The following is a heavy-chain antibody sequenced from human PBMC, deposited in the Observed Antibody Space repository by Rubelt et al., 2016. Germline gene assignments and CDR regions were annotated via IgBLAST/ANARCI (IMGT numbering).Heavy chain of an antibody. J-gene: IGHJ4*02. Sequence: VQLLESGGGLVQPVGSLRLSCVASGFIFKNYAMHWVRQAPGKGMEWVAVIWNDGKNEFYGDYMKGRFTISRDNAGNTVYLQMKSLGADDTAVDYWATSRVPGAYDYWGQGTLVTVSS. V-gene: IGHV3-33*01. CDR3: ATSRVPGAYDY. D-gene: IGHD2-2*01. CDR1: GFIFKNYA. CDR2: IWNDGKNE.